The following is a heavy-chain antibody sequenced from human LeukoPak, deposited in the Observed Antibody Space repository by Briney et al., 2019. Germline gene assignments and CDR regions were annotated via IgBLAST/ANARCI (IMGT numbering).Heavy chain of an antibody. CDR1: GGSISSYY. CDR3: ARSGYYYDSSGYKFDP. V-gene: IGHV4-59*08. CDR2: IYYSGST. J-gene: IGHJ5*02. D-gene: IGHD3-22*01. Sequence: PSETLSLTCTVSGGSISSYYWSWIRQPPGKGLEWIGCIYYSGSTNYNPSLKSRVTISVDTSKNQFSLKLSSVTAADTAVYYCARSGYYYDSSGYKFDPWGQGTLVTVSS.